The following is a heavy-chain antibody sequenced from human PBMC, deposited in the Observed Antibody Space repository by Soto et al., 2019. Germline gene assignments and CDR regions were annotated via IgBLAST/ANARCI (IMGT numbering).Heavy chain of an antibody. CDR1: CGSISSSIYY. CDR3: ARLMYSSSWYRPYYYYYGMDV. Sequence: SETLSLTCTVSCGSISSSIYYWGWIRQPPGKGLEWIGSIYYSGSTYYNPSLKSRVTISVDTSKNQFSLKLSSVTAADTAVYYCARLMYSSSWYRPYYYYYGMDVWGQGTTVNVSS. CDR2: IYYSGST. J-gene: IGHJ6*02. V-gene: IGHV4-39*01. D-gene: IGHD6-13*01.